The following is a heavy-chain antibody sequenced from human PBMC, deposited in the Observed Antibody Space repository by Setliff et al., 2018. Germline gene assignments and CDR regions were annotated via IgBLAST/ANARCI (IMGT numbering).Heavy chain of an antibody. Sequence: ASVKVSCKASGDTSTTYAIHWVRQAPGQGLEWMGWINAGNGNIRYSQNFQGRVTITADKSTSTAYMELSSLRSDDTAVYYCARDPSLYCSSTSCSPHWFDPWGQGTLVTVS. CDR2: INAGNGNI. CDR1: GDTSTTYA. CDR3: ARDPSLYCSSTSCSPHWFDP. D-gene: IGHD2-2*01. V-gene: IGHV1-3*01. J-gene: IGHJ5*02.